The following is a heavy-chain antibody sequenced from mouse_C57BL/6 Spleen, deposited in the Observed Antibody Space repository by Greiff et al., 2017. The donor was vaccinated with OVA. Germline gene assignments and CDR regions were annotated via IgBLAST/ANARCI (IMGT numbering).Heavy chain of an antibody. Sequence: QVQLQQPGAELVKPGASVKLSCKASGYTFTSYWMQWVKQRPGQGLEWIGEIDPSDSYTNYNQKFKGKATLTVDPSSSTAYMQLSSLTSEDSAVDYCAADGRRLYYFDYWGQGTTLTVSS. CDR1: GYTFTSYW. D-gene: IGHD1-1*01. CDR3: AADGRRLYYFDY. J-gene: IGHJ2*01. V-gene: IGHV1-50*01. CDR2: IDPSDSYT.